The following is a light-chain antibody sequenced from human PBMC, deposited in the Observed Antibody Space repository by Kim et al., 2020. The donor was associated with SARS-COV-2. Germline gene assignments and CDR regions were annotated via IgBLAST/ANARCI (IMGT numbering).Light chain of an antibody. Sequence: GQSLTITCTGTSSDVGAFNYVSWYQQHPGKAPQVLIYDVTKRPSGVSNRFSGSKSGSTASLTISGLQADDEADYYCSSYTRSATFVFGEGTQLTVL. CDR1: SSDVGAFNY. V-gene: IGLV2-14*03. CDR2: DVT. J-gene: IGLJ3*02. CDR3: SSYTRSATFV.